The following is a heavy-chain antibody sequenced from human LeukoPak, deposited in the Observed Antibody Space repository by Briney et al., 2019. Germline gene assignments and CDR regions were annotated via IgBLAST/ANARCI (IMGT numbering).Heavy chain of an antibody. D-gene: IGHD3-10*01. CDR1: GGSISSSSYY. CDR2: IYYSGST. CDR3: ARDLSWFGESPIDY. V-gene: IGHV4-39*07. J-gene: IGHJ4*02. Sequence: PSETLSLTCTVSGGSISSSSYYWGWIRQPPGKGLEWIGSIYYSGSTYYNPSLKSRVTISVDTSKNQFSLKLSSVTAADTAVYYCARDLSWFGESPIDYWGQGTLVTVSS.